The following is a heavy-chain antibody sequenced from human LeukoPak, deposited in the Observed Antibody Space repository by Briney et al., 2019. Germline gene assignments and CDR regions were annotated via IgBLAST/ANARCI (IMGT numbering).Heavy chain of an antibody. V-gene: IGHV4-30-2*01. CDR2: IYHSGST. CDR3: ARESVDYYYYYMDV. J-gene: IGHJ6*03. CDR1: GGSISSGGYY. Sequence: SETLSLTCTVSGGSISSGGYYWSWIRQPPGKGLEWIGYIYHSGSTYYNPSLKSRVTISVDRSKNQFSLKLSSVTAADTAVYYCARESVDYYYYYMDVWGKGTTVTVSS.